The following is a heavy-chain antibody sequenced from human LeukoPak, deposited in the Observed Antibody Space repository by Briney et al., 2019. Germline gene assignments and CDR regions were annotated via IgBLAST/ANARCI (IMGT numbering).Heavy chain of an antibody. D-gene: IGHD6-19*01. V-gene: IGHV3-23*01. J-gene: IGHJ4*02. CDR3: AKDGSGWYSYFDN. Sequence: GGSLRLSCAASGFTFSSYAMTRVRQAPGKGLEWVSTISYSGGSTYYADSLKGRITISRDNSKNTLHLQMNSLRAEDTAVYYCAKDGSGWYSYFDNWGQGTLVTVSS. CDR2: ISYSGGST. CDR1: GFTFSSYA.